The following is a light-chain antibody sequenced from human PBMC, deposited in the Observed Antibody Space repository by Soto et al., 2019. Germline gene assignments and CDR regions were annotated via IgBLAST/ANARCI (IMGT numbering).Light chain of an antibody. CDR1: QSVSSSY. CDR3: QQYDDWPPWT. CDR2: GAS. Sequence: EIVLTQSPGTLSLSPGERATLSCRSIQSVSSSYLAWYQQKPGQAPRPLIYGASTRASGIPARFRGSGSGTEFTLTISSLQSEDFAVYYCQQYDDWPPWTFGPGTKLDIK. V-gene: IGKV3-15*01. J-gene: IGKJ1*01.